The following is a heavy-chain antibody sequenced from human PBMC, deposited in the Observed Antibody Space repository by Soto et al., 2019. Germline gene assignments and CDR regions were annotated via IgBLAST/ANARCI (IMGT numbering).Heavy chain of an antibody. CDR2: INPKSGGT. CDR3: IESSDWSRAFDY. Sequence: ASVKVSCKASGYTFTVYYMHWVRQAPGQGLEWMGWINPKSGGTMYPQKFQGRVTMTWDTSKKRFSLKLTSVTAADTAIYYCIESSDWSRAFDYWGQGALVTVSS. D-gene: IGHD6-19*01. V-gene: IGHV1-2*02. J-gene: IGHJ4*02. CDR1: GYTFTVYY.